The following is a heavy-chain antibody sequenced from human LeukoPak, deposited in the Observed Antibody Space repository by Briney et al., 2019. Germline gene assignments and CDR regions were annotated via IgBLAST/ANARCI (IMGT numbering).Heavy chain of an antibody. D-gene: IGHD3-22*01. Sequence: ASVKVSCKTSGYIFTNYGMHWVRQAPGQRLEWMAWINTDNGNARYSQNFQGRVTISRDTSATTAYMELSSLRSEDTAIYYCARVPLYDSNDYYYPHWGQGTLVTVSS. J-gene: IGHJ1*01. CDR3: ARVPLYDSNDYYYPH. CDR2: INTDNGNA. CDR1: GYIFTNYG. V-gene: IGHV1-3*04.